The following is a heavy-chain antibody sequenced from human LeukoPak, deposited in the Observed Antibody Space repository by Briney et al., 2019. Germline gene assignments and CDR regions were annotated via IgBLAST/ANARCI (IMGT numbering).Heavy chain of an antibody. V-gene: IGHV4-61*01. CDR3: ARDKDIVVVPAAMTWDYYYGMDV. Sequence: SETLSLTCTLSGRSVSSGSYYWHWVRQPRGRGLEWIAYMYYSRSTHNNPSPKSRVTISVDTSKNQFSLTLSSVTAADTAVYYCARDKDIVVVPAAMTWDYYYGMDVWGKGTTVTVSS. D-gene: IGHD2-2*01. CDR1: GRSVSSGSYY. CDR2: MYYSRST. J-gene: IGHJ6*04.